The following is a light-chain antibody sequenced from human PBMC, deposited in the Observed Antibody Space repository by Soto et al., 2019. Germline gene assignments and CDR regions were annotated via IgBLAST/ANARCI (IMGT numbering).Light chain of an antibody. CDR1: QSISSY. CDR2: DAS. Sequence: DIQMTQSPSSLSASVGGRVTITCRASQSISSYLNWYQQNPGKAPKLLIYDASSLQSGVPSRFSGSGSGTDFTLTINTLQPEDFATYYCQQGYSTPLTFGGGTKVDIK. CDR3: QQGYSTPLT. J-gene: IGKJ4*01. V-gene: IGKV1-39*01.